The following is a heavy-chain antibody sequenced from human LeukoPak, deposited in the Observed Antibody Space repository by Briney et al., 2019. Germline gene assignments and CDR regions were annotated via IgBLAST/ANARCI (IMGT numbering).Heavy chain of an antibody. Sequence: SGGSLRLSCAASGFTFSSSAMSWVRKVPGKGLEWVSGISASGGSTYYADSVRGRFTISRDNAKNSLHLQMNSLRAEDTAVYYCARDGSDMGDSWGQGTLVTVSS. CDR2: ISASGGST. D-gene: IGHD2-21*01. J-gene: IGHJ4*02. CDR1: GFTFSSSA. V-gene: IGHV3-23*01. CDR3: ARDGSDMGDS.